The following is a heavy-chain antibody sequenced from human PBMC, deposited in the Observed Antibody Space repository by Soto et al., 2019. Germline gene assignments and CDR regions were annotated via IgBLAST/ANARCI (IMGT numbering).Heavy chain of an antibody. D-gene: IGHD2-15*01. Sequence: ASVKVSCKVSGYTLTELSMHWVRQAPGKGLEWMGGFDPEDGETIYAQKLQGRVTMTEDTSTDTAYMELCRLRSEDTAVYYCARDGGYCNGVSCYYIWFDSWGQGTLVTVSS. V-gene: IGHV1-24*01. CDR2: FDPEDGET. CDR1: GYTLTELS. J-gene: IGHJ5*01. CDR3: ARDGGYCNGVSCYYIWFDS.